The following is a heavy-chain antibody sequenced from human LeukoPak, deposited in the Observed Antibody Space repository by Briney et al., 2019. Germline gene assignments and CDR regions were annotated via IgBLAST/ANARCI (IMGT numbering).Heavy chain of an antibody. CDR1: GFTFSSYS. V-gene: IGHV3-21*01. CDR3: ARDSLSTGNFDY. CDR2: ISSSSSYI. D-gene: IGHD1-1*01. J-gene: IGHJ4*02. Sequence: GGSLRLSCAASGFTFSSYSMNWVRQAPGKGLEWVSSISSSSSYIYYADSVKGRFTISRGNAKNSLYLQMNSLRAEDTAVYYCARDSLSTGNFDYWGQGTLVTVSS.